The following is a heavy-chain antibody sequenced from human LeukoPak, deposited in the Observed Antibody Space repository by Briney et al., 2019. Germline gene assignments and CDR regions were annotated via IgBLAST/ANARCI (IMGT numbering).Heavy chain of an antibody. Sequence: PVKVSCKASGGTFSSYAISWVRQAPGQGLEWMGRIIPILGIANYAQKFQGRVTITADKSTSTAYMELSSLRSEDTAVYYCARAIPMYGTDVWGQGTTVTVSS. CDR1: GGTFSSYA. J-gene: IGHJ6*02. CDR2: IIPILGIA. CDR3: ARAIPMYGTDV. V-gene: IGHV1-69*04.